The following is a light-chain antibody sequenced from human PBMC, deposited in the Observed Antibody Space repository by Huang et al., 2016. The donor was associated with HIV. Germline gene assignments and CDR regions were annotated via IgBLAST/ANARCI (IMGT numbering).Light chain of an antibody. CDR2: DAS. J-gene: IGKJ2*01. V-gene: IGKV3D-20*01. CDR3: QQYGSSSYT. Sequence: EIVLTQSPATLSLSPGERATLSCRATQSIRNRYLAWFQQKPGLRPRLPIYDASNRATGIPERFSEGGSGTDFTLTISRLEPEEFAVYYCQQYGSSSYTFGQGTKLELK. CDR1: QSIRNRY.